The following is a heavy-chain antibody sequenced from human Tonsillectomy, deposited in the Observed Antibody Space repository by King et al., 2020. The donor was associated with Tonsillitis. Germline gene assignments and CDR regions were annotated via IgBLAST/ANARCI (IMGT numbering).Heavy chain of an antibody. Sequence: QLVQSGAEVKKPGESLRISCKGSGYSFTSYWINWVRQMPGKGLEWMGRIDPSDSSTNYSPSFQGHVTVSGDKSISTAYLQWSSLKASDTAMYYCAASSYYYGSRSYYPYHFWGQGTLVTVSS. V-gene: IGHV5-10-1*01. CDR2: IDPSDSST. J-gene: IGHJ4*02. D-gene: IGHD3-10*01. CDR3: AASSYYYGSRSYYPYHF. CDR1: GYSFTSYW.